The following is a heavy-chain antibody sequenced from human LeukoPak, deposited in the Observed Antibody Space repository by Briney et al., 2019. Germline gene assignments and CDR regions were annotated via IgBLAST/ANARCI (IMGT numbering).Heavy chain of an antibody. V-gene: IGHV3-9*01. CDR2: ISWNSGSI. D-gene: IGHD6-13*01. Sequence: GRSLRLSCAASGFTFDDYAMHWVRQAPGKGLEWVSGISWNSGSIGYADSVKGRFTISRDNTKNSLYLQMNSLRAEDTALYYCAKVAAAGTGQSYYYGMDVWGQGTTVTVSS. CDR1: GFTFDDYA. CDR3: AKVAAAGTGQSYYYGMDV. J-gene: IGHJ6*02.